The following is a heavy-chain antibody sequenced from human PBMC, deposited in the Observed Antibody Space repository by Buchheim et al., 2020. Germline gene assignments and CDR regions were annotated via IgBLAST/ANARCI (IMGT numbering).Heavy chain of an antibody. D-gene: IGHD5-18*01. J-gene: IGHJ4*02. CDR1: GDSVSSSSYY. V-gene: IGHV4-61*01. Sequence: QVQLQESGPGLVKPSETLSLTCTVSGDSVSSSSYYWSWIRQPPRKGLEWIGYSSYTGSTNYNPSLKRRVTISVDTSKHQFSLKLSSVTAADTAVYYCARESRYSYGFGNYWGQGTL. CDR2: SSYTGST. CDR3: ARESRYSYGFGNY.